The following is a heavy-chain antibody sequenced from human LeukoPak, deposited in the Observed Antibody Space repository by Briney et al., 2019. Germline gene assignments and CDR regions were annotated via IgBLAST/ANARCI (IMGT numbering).Heavy chain of an antibody. CDR2: ISGSGGST. V-gene: IGHV3-23*01. CDR3: AKSPAIGGESDY. CDR1: GFTFSSYA. Sequence: GGSLRLSCAASGFTFSSYAMSWVRQAPGKGVEGVSAISGSGGSTYYADSVKGRFTISRDNSNNTLYLQMNSLRAEDTVVYYCAKSPAIGGESDYWGQGTLVTVSS. J-gene: IGHJ4*02. D-gene: IGHD3-16*01.